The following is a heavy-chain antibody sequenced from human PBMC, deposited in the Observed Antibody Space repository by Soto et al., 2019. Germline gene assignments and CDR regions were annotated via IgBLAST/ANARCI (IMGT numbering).Heavy chain of an antibody. V-gene: IGHV4-59*01. J-gene: IGHJ3*02. CDR3: ARDRGPVGSGFNNAFDI. Sequence: PSETLSLTCTVSGGSISSYYWSWIRQPPGKGLEWIGYIYYSGSTNYSPSLKSRVTISVDTSKNQFSLKLSSVTAADTAVCYCARDRGPVGSGFNNAFDICGQGTMVTVSS. CDR1: GGSISSYY. D-gene: IGHD6-19*01. CDR2: IYYSGST.